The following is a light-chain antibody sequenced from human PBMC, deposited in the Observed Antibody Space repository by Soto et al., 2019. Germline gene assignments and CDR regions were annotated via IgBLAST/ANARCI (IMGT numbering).Light chain of an antibody. Sequence: EVFFTQSPATLSLSPGEGATLSCRASQSVTIYLAWYQKQSGRAPRILIYDGSKRATGIPARFSGRGSWTDLNLNIASLEPEDSAFYFCQQRSNWPPTFGQGTRLEIK. V-gene: IGKV3-11*01. CDR1: QSVTIY. CDR2: DGS. J-gene: IGKJ5*01. CDR3: QQRSNWPPT.